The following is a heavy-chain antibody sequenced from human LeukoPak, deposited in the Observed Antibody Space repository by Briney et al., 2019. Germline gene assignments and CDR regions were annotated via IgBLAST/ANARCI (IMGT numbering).Heavy chain of an antibody. CDR3: AKVEWELLRIDY. CDR1: GFTFSSYG. D-gene: IGHD1-26*01. V-gene: IGHV3-30*02. CDR2: IRYDGSNK. Sequence: GGSLRLSCAASGFTFSSYGMHWVRQAPGKGLEWVAFIRYDGSNKYYADSVKGRFTISRDNSKNTLYLQMNSLRAEDTAVYYCAKVEWELLRIDYWGQGTLVTVSS. J-gene: IGHJ4*02.